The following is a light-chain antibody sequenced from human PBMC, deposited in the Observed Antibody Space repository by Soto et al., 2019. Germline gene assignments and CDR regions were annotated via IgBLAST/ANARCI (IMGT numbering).Light chain of an antibody. CDR3: QQYGNSPWT. V-gene: IGKV3-20*01. CDR1: QSVSSSY. CDR2: GTS. J-gene: IGKJ1*01. Sequence: ETVLTQSPGTLSLFPGERATLSCRASQSVSSSYLAWFQQKPGQAPRLLVYGTSSRATGIPDRFSGSGSGTDFTLTISRLEPEDFAVYYCQQYGNSPWTFGQGTKVDIK.